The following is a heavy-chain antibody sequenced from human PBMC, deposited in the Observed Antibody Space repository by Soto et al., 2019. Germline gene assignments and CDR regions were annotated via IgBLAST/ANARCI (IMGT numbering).Heavy chain of an antibody. CDR1: GYTFTSYY. CDR3: AREGRDGYNLHYYGMDV. J-gene: IGHJ6*02. CDR2: INPSGGST. D-gene: IGHD5-12*01. Sequence: QVQLVQSGAEVKKPGASVKVSCKASGYTFTSYYMHWVRQAPGQGLEWMGIINPSGGSTSYAQKFQCRVNMTRDTSTSTVYMELSRLSSEDTAGYYWAREGRDGYNLHYYGMDVWGQWTTVTVSS. V-gene: IGHV1-46*01.